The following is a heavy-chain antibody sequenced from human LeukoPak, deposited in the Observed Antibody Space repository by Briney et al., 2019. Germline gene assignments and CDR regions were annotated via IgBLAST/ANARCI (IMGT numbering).Heavy chain of an antibody. CDR1: GGSISSGGYY. Sequence: SQTLSLTCTVSGGSISSGGYYWSWIRQHPGKGLEWIGYIYYSGSTYYNPSLKSRVTISVDTSKNQCSLKLSSVTAADTAVYYCARLLSESSGWAPMTFDYWGQGTLVTVSS. J-gene: IGHJ4*02. CDR3: ARLLSESSGWAPMTFDY. D-gene: IGHD6-19*01. CDR2: IYYSGST. V-gene: IGHV4-31*03.